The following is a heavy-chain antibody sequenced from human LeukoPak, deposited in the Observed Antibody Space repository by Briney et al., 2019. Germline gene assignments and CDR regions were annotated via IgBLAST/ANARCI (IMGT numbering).Heavy chain of an antibody. Sequence: SETLSLTCTVSGGSISSYYWSWIRQPPGKGLEWIGYIYYSGSTNYNPSLKSRVTISVDTSKNQFSLKLSSVTTADTAAYYCARQTYGGEDDYWGQGTLVTVSS. CDR3: ARQTYGGEDDY. CDR2: IYYSGST. V-gene: IGHV4-59*01. CDR1: GGSISSYY. D-gene: IGHD3-10*01. J-gene: IGHJ4*02.